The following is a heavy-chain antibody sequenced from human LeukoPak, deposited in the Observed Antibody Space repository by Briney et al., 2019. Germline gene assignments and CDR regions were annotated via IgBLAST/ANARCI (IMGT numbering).Heavy chain of an antibody. J-gene: IGHJ4*02. CDR1: GVSISSSSYY. V-gene: IGHV4-39*07. CDR2: IYYSGNT. D-gene: IGHD1-1*01. CDR3: ARAYAGYASRFDY. Sequence: SETLSLTCSVSGVSISSSSYYWGWLRQPPGKGLEWIGSIYYSGNTYNNPSLKSRVTVSVDTSKNQFSLKLSSVIEADTAVYYCARAYAGYASRFDYWGQGILVTVSS.